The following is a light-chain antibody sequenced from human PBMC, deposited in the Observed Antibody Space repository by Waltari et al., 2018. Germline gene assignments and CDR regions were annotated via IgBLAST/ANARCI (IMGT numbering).Light chain of an antibody. J-gene: IGKJ4*01. V-gene: IGKV3-20*01. CDR3: QQYGSSPLT. Sequence: EIVLTQSPGTLSLSPGERATLSCRASQSVTSNYLAWYQQKPGQAPRLLMYGASSRATGIPERFSGSGSGTDVTLTISRLEPEDFAVYFCQQYGSSPLTFGGGTKVEIE. CDR1: QSVTSNY. CDR2: GAS.